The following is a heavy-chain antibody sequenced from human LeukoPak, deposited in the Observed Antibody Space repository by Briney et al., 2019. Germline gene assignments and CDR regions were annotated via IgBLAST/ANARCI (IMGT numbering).Heavy chain of an antibody. J-gene: IGHJ4*02. CDR3: VRSLTGTDDY. Sequence: GGSLRLSCAASGFIVRNYYLSWVRQAPGKGLEWVSVIYSGGSTYYADSVEGRFTISRDNAKNTVYLQMNSLRAEDTALYFCVRSLTGTDDYWGQGTLVTVSS. CDR1: GFIVRNYY. CDR2: IYSGGST. V-gene: IGHV3-53*01. D-gene: IGHD3-9*01.